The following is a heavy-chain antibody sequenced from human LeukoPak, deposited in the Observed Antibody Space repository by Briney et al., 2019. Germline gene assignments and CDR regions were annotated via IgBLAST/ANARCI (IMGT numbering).Heavy chain of an antibody. CDR2: TYYRSKWYN. J-gene: IGHJ6*03. V-gene: IGHV6-1*01. Sequence: AXXGXSVSSNSAAWNWIRQSPSRGLEWLGRTYYRSKWYNDYAVSVRSRITINPDTSKNQFSLQLNSVTPEDTAVYXXXXXXXXXXXXXXXXTGYYYYMDVWGKGTTVTISS. CDR3: XXXXXXXXXXXXXXTGYYYYMDV. CDR1: GXSVSSNSAA.